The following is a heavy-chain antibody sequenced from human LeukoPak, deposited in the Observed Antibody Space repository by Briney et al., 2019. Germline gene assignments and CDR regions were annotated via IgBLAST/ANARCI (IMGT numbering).Heavy chain of an antibody. V-gene: IGHV4-30-4*07. CDR2: IYYSGST. D-gene: IGHD3-22*01. J-gene: IGHJ3*02. Sequence: PSQTLSLTCAVSGGSISSDGYYWSWIRQPPGKGLEWIGYIYYSGSTNYNPSLKSRVTISVDTSKNQFSLKLSSVTAADTAVYYCARGSMIVDAFDIWGQGTMVTVSS. CDR3: ARGSMIVDAFDI. CDR1: GGSISSDGYY.